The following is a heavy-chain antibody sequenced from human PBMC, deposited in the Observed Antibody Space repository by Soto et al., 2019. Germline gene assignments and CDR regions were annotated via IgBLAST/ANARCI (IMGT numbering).Heavy chain of an antibody. J-gene: IGHJ4*02. D-gene: IGHD3-3*01. V-gene: IGHV4-34*01. CDR2: INHSGGT. Sequence: SETLSLTCAVYGGSFRGYYWSWIRQPPGKGLEWIGEINHSGGTNYNPSLKSRVTISVDTSKNQFSLKLSSVTAADTAVYYCARGILLTYYDFWSGYQYYFDYWGQGTLVTVSS. CDR1: GGSFRGYY. CDR3: ARGILLTYYDFWSGYQYYFDY.